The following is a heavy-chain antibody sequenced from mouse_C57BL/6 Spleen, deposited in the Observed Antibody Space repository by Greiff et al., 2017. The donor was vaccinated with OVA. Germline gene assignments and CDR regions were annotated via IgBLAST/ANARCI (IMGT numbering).Heavy chain of an antibody. CDR3: ARRRITTVVPFDY. CDR1: GYSFTGYY. CDR2: INPSTGGT. Sequence: VQLQQSGPELVKPGASVKISCKASGYSFTGYYMNWVKQSPEESLEWIGEINPSTGGTTYNQKFKAKATLTVDKSSSTAYMQLKSLTSEDSAVYYCARRRITTVVPFDYWGQGTTLTVSS. D-gene: IGHD1-1*01. J-gene: IGHJ2*01. V-gene: IGHV1-42*01.